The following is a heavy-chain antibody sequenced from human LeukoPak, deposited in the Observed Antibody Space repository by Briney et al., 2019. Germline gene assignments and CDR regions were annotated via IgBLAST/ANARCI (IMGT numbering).Heavy chain of an antibody. D-gene: IGHD6-13*01. J-gene: IGHJ4*02. CDR2: IRYDGSNK. CDR1: GFTFSSYG. Sequence: PGGSLRLSCAASGFTFSSYGMHWVRQAPGKGLEWVAFIRYDGSNKYYADSVKGRFTISRDNSKNTLYLQMNSLRAEDTAVYYCAKGPIAAASADYWGQGTLVTVSS. CDR3: AKGPIAAASADY. V-gene: IGHV3-30*02.